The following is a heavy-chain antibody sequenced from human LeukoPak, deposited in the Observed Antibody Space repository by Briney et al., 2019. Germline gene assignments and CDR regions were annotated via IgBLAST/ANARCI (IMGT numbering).Heavy chain of an antibody. D-gene: IGHD3-10*01. Sequence: GQSLKISCKGSGYSFTNYWIGWVRQVPGKGLECMGIIYPGDSDTRYSPSFQGQVTISADKSITTAYLQWSSLRASDIAMYYCARFPHAYGSGRFFDYWGQGTLVTVSS. CDR2: IYPGDSDT. CDR1: GYSFTNYW. CDR3: ARFPHAYGSGRFFDY. V-gene: IGHV5-51*01. J-gene: IGHJ4*02.